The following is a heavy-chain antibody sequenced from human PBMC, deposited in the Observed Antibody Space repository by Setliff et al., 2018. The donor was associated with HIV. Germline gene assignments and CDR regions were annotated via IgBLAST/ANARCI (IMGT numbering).Heavy chain of an antibody. J-gene: IGHJ4*02. CDR1: GDSISSDFY. CDR3: ARLTTTYYYDSSAYYHPV. Sequence: SETLSLTCTVSGDSISSDFYWGWIRQPPGKGLEWIGEITHSGSTNYNPSLKSRVTISIDTSKNQFSLKLSSVTAADTAVFYCARLTTTYYYDSSAYYHPVWGQGTLVTVSS. D-gene: IGHD3-22*01. CDR2: ITHSGST. V-gene: IGHV4-38-2*02.